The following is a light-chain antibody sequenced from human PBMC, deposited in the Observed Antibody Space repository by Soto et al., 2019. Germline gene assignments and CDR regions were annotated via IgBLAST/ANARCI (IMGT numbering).Light chain of an antibody. CDR3: IQDYNYPLT. CDR1: QGIRSE. V-gene: IGKV1-6*01. CDR2: TAS. Sequence: IQMTQSPSSLSASVGDRVTITFRASQGIRSELGWYQQKPGKAPNLLIYTASTLQSGVPSRFSGSGSGTDFTLTTSSLQPEDFATYYCIQDYNYPLTFGGGTK. J-gene: IGKJ4*01.